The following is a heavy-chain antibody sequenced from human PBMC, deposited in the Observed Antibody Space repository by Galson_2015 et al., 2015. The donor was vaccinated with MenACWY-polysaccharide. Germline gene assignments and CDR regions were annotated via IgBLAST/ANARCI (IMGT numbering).Heavy chain of an antibody. D-gene: IGHD2-2*01. CDR3: ARCGTSTSWLYYYYGMDV. CDR2: IYYSGST. V-gene: IGHV4-59*01. J-gene: IGHJ6*02. CDR1: GGSLSVSY. Sequence: SETLSLTCTVSGGSLSVSYWSWTRQPPGKGLEWIGYIYYSGSTNYNPSLKSRVTMSLDISKNQFSLKLRSVTAADTAVYYCARCGTSTSWLYYYYGMDVWGQGTTVTVSS.